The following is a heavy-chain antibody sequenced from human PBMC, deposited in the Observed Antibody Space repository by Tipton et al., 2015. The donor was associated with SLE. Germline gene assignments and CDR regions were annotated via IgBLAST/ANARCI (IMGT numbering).Heavy chain of an antibody. D-gene: IGHD3-22*01. V-gene: IGHV4-61*01. CDR2: VYSSGFS. CDR3: ARVGHGFDDSGYNSHYYYYMDV. CDR1: GGSFNSGSHY. J-gene: IGHJ6*03. Sequence: TLSLTCTVSGGSFNSGSHYWTWIRQPPGKGLEWVGYVYSSGFSDYNPSLRSRVTISLDTSKNQFSLRLSSATAADTAVYYCARVGHGFDDSGYNSHYYYYMDVWGKGTTVTVSS.